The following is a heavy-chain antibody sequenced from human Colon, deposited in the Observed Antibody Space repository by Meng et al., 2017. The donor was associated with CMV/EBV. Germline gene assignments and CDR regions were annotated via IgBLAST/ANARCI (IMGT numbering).Heavy chain of an antibody. CDR2: IYSGGSST. V-gene: IGHV3-23*03. J-gene: IGHJ4*02. D-gene: IGHD3-3*01. CDR1: GFTFSNFW. Sequence: GESLKISCAASGFTFSNFWMNWVRQAPGKGLEWVSVIYSGGSSTYYADSVKGRFTISRDNSKNTLYLQMNSLRAEDTAVYYCAKDLYASTYYDFWSGYQRSMGFDYWGQGTLVTVSS. CDR3: AKDLYASTYYDFWSGYQRSMGFDY.